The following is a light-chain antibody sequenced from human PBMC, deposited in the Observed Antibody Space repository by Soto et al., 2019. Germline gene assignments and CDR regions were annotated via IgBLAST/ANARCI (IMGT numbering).Light chain of an antibody. Sequence: SYELTQPLSVSVALGQTARIPCGGNNIGSKNVHWYQQKPGQAPLLVIYRDTNRPSGIPERFSGSNSGNSATLTISRAQAGDEADYYCQVWDSSTVVFGGGTKVTVL. CDR3: QVWDSSTVV. CDR1: NIGSKN. J-gene: IGLJ2*01. V-gene: IGLV3-9*01. CDR2: RDT.